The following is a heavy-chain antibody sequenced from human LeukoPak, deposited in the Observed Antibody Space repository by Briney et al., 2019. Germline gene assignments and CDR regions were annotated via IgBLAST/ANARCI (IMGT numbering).Heavy chain of an antibody. D-gene: IGHD3-22*01. Sequence: SETLSLTCTVSGGSISSYYWSWIRQPPGKGLEWIGYIYYSGSTNYNPSLKSRVTMSVDTSKNQFSLKLSSVTAADTAVYYCARGSYDSSGYYDAFDIWGQGTMVTVSS. V-gene: IGHV4-59*12. CDR3: ARGSYDSSGYYDAFDI. J-gene: IGHJ3*02. CDR1: GGSISSYY. CDR2: IYYSGST.